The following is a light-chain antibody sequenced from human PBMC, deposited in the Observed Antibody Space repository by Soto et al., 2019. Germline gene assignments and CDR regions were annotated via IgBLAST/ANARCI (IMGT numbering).Light chain of an antibody. CDR3: QQGYNFPLT. J-gene: IGKJ4*01. CDR2: AAT. V-gene: IGKV1-12*01. Sequence: DIQMTQSPSSVSASVGDSVTMTCRARQGLASWLSWYQQRPGKAPKLLIYAATILHTGVPSRFVCGVSGTDYALTITSLQPEDFATYYCQQGYNFPLTFGGGTRVEIK. CDR1: QGLASW.